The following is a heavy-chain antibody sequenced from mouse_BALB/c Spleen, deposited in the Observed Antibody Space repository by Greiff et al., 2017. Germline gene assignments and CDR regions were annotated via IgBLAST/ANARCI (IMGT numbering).Heavy chain of an antibody. CDR3: TVVRFDY. CDR2: IYPGSGST. Sequence: LQQPGPELVRPGASVKLSCKASGYTFTSYWMHWVKQRPGQGLEWIGNIYPGSGSTNYDEKFKSKATLTVDTSSSTAYMQLSSLTSEDSAVYYCTVVRFDYWGQGTTLTVSS. D-gene: IGHD1-1*01. V-gene: IGHV1S22*01. J-gene: IGHJ2*01. CDR1: GYTFTSYW.